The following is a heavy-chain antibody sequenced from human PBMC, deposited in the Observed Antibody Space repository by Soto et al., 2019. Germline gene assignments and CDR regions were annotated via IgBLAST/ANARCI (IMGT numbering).Heavy chain of an antibody. CDR1: GGTFSSYT. V-gene: IGHV1-69*02. CDR3: ASSPPVVPAALKGGDYYYYYMDV. Sequence: GASVKVSCKASGGTFSSYTISWVRQAPGQGLEWMGRIIPILGIANYAQKFQGRVTITADKSTSTAYMELSSLRSEDTAVYYCASSPPVVPAALKGGDYYYYYMDVWGKGTTVTVSS. J-gene: IGHJ6*03. CDR2: IIPILGIA. D-gene: IGHD2-2*01.